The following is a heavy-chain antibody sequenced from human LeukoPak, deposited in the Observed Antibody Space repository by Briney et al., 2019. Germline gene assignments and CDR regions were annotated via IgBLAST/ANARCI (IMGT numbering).Heavy chain of an antibody. CDR3: ARVDGDGTDY. J-gene: IGHJ4*02. D-gene: IGHD4-17*01. CDR2: INHSGST. V-gene: IGHV4-34*01. Sequence: PSETLSLTCAVYGGSFSGYYWSWIRQPPGKGLEWIGEINHSGSTNYNPSLKSRVTISVDTSKNQFSLKLSSVTAADTAVYYCARVDGDGTDYWGQGTLVTVSS. CDR1: GGSFSGYY.